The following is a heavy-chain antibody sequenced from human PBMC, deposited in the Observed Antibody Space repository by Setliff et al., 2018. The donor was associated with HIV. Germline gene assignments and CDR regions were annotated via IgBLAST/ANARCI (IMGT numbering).Heavy chain of an antibody. CDR1: GFTFGDYY. J-gene: IGHJ4*02. V-gene: IGHV3-11*01. D-gene: IGHD2-2*01. Sequence: PWGSLRLSCSASGFTFGDYYMSWIRQAPGRGLEWVSYISRGGNTIYYADSVKGRFTISRDNAKNSLYLQMNSLRAEDTAVYYCARVGYCDGPTCYPFDYWGPGALVTVSS. CDR2: ISRGGNTI. CDR3: ARVGYCDGPTCYPFDY.